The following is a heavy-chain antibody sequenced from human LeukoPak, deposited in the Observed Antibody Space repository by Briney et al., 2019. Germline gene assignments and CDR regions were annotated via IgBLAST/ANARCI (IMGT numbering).Heavy chain of an antibody. CDR2: INHSGST. CDR1: GGSFSGYY. Sequence: SETLSLTCAVYGGSFSGYYWSWIRQPPGKGLEWIGEINHSGSTNYNPSLKSRVTISVDTSKNQFSLKLSSVTAADTAVYYCARDLSSGYLGSYGMDVWGQGTTVTVSS. D-gene: IGHD3-22*01. J-gene: IGHJ6*02. CDR3: ARDLSSGYLGSYGMDV. V-gene: IGHV4-34*01.